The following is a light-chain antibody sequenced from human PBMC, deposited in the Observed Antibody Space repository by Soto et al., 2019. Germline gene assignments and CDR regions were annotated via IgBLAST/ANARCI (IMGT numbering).Light chain of an antibody. CDR1: QSVSSN. CDR2: GAS. J-gene: IGKJ1*01. V-gene: IGKV3-15*01. CDR3: QQYNNWPPWT. Sequence: EIVMTQSPATLSVSPGERATLSCRASQSVSSNLAWYQQKPGQAPRLLIYGASTRATGIPARFSGSRSGTEFTLTISSLQSEDFAVYYCQQYNNWPPWTFGQGTKGAIK.